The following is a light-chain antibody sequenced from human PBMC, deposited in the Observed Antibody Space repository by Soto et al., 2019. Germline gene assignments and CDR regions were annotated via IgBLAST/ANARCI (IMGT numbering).Light chain of an antibody. CDR2: RNN. CDR1: SSNIGSNY. J-gene: IGLJ1*01. CDR3: AAWDDSLSVLYV. Sequence: QSVLTQPPSASGTPGQRVTISCSGSSSNIGSNYVYWYQQLPGTAPKLLIYRNNQRPSGVPDRFSGSKSGTSASLAISGLRSEDEADYYCAAWDDSLSVLYVFGPGTKLPS. V-gene: IGLV1-47*01.